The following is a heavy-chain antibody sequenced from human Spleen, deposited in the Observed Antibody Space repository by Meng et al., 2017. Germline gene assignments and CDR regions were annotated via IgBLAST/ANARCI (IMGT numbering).Heavy chain of an antibody. D-gene: IGHD3-10*01. CDR1: GGSLNDYY. CDR3: TRGLPTSY. CDR2: INHRGST. J-gene: IGHJ4*02. V-gene: IGHV4-34*01. Sequence: QVRLAQWGAGLLKPSETLSLPCAVYGGSLNDYYWSWVRQPPGKGLEWIGEINHRGSTNYNPSLKSRVTISLDTSKNQFSLRLSSVTAADTSVYYCTRGLPTSYWGQGILVTVSS.